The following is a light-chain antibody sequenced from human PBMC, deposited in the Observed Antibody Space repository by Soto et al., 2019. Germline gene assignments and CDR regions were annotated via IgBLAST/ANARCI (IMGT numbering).Light chain of an antibody. CDR2: NIY. V-gene: IGLV1-44*01. J-gene: IGLJ1*01. CDR1: SSNIGSNT. Sequence: QPVLTQPPSASGTPGQRVTISCSGSSSNIGSNTVNWYQQLPGTAPKLLIYNIYQRPSGVPDRTSGSKSGTSASLAISGLQPEDEADYYCAAWDDSLNGYVFGTGTKLTVL. CDR3: AAWDDSLNGYV.